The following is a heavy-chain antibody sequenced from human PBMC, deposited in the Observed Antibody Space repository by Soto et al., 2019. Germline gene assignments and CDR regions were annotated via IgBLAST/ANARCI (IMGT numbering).Heavy chain of an antibody. CDR1: GGSISSGGYY. CDR2: IYYSGST. V-gene: IGHV4-31*03. CDR3: ARDSLGVGPALGITMVRGRGTWFDP. D-gene: IGHD3-10*01. Sequence: PSETLSLTCTVSGGSISSGGYYWSWIRQHPGKGLEWIGYIYYSGSTYYNPSLKSRVTISVDTSKNQFSLKLSSVTAADTAVYYCARDSLGVGPALGITMVRGRGTWFDPWGQGTLVTVSS. J-gene: IGHJ5*02.